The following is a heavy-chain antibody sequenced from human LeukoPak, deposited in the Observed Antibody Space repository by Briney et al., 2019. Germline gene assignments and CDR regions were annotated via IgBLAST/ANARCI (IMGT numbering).Heavy chain of an antibody. V-gene: IGHV4-30-4*01. CDR3: ARAHSNSWYFDY. CDR1: GGSISSGDYY. CDR2: IYYSGST. Sequence: SQTLSLTCTVSGGSISSGDYYWSWIRQPPGKGLEWVGYIYYSGSTYYNPSLKSRVTISVDTSKSQFSLKLNSVTAADTAVYYCARAHSNSWYFDYWGQGTLVTVSS. D-gene: IGHD6-13*01. J-gene: IGHJ4*02.